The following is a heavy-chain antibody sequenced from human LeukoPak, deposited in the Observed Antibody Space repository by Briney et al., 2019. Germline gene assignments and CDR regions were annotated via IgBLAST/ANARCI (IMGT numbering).Heavy chain of an antibody. D-gene: IGHD3-22*01. J-gene: IGHJ4*02. CDR3: ASGDYYDSRDSPAGGY. Sequence: ASVKVSCKDSGGTFSSYGISWVRQAPGQGLEWMGWISAYNGNTNYAQKLQGRVTMTTDTSTSTAYMELRSLRSDDTAVYYCASGDYYDSRDSPAGGYWGQGTLVTVSS. CDR1: GGTFSSYG. CDR2: ISAYNGNT. V-gene: IGHV1-18*01.